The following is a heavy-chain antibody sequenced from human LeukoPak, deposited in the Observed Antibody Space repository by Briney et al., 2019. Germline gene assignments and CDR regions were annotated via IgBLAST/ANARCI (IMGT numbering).Heavy chain of an antibody. V-gene: IGHV5-51*01. D-gene: IGHD2-2*01. Sequence: GESLKISCKGSGYSFTSYWIGWVRQMPGKGLEWMGIIYPGGSDTRYSPSFQGQVTISADKSISTAYLQWSSLKASDTAMYYCARHGVRGYCSSTSCLAGSWFDPWGQGTLVTVSS. J-gene: IGHJ5*02. CDR3: ARHGVRGYCSSTSCLAGSWFDP. CDR2: IYPGGSDT. CDR1: GYSFTSYW.